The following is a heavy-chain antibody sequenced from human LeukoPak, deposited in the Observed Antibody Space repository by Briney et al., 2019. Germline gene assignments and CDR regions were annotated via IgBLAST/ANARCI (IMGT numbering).Heavy chain of an antibody. Sequence: SETLSLTCAVSGGSISSGGYSWSWIRQPPGKGLEWIGYIYHSGSTYYNPSLKSRVTISVDRSKNQFSLKLSSVTAADTAVYYCATGPRKDYYGSGSYYNWFDPWGQGTLVTVSS. V-gene: IGHV4-30-2*01. CDR3: ATGPRKDYYGSGSYYNWFDP. J-gene: IGHJ5*02. D-gene: IGHD3-10*01. CDR2: IYHSGST. CDR1: GGSISSGGYS.